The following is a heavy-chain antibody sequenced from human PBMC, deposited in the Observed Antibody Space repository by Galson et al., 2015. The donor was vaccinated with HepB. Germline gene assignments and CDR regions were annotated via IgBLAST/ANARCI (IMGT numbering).Heavy chain of an antibody. CDR1: GFTFSDYY. D-gene: IGHD3-16*02. V-gene: IGHV3-11*01. CDR2: ISSSGSTI. J-gene: IGHJ3*02. CDR3: ASFDPVGSYRADDAFDI. Sequence: SLRLSCAASGFTFSDYYMSWIRQAPGKGLEWVSYISSSGSTIYYADSVKGRFTISRDNAKNSLYLQMNSLRAEDTAVYYCASFDPVGSYRADDAFDIWGQGTMVTVSS.